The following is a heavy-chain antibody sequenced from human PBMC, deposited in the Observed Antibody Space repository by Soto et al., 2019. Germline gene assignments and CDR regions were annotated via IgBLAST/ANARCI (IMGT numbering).Heavy chain of an antibody. CDR2: TTQDGNDK. Sequence: PGGTLRLSCAASGCTLIKYPMSWVRQAPEKGLEWLAMTTQDGNDKHYVDSVRGRFTISRDSAKNSMYLQMNSLTVEDTVIYYCASLDTAMIQIAGYWGQGIHVTVSS. D-gene: IGHD5-18*01. V-gene: IGHV3-7*01. J-gene: IGHJ4*02. CDR3: ASLDTAMIQIAGY. CDR1: GCTLIKYP.